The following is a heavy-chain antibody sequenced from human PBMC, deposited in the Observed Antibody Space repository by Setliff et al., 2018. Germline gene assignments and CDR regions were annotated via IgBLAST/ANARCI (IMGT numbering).Heavy chain of an antibody. CDR1: GFTFNSFW. Sequence: GGSLRLSCAASGFTFNSFWMGWVRQAPGKGLEWVANIKQDGSDKYYVDSAKGRFTISRDNARNSLYLQMDSLRADDTAVYDCARWLRWSFDYWGQGTLVTVSS. CDR2: IKQDGSDK. J-gene: IGHJ4*02. CDR3: ARWLRWSFDY. V-gene: IGHV3-7*03. D-gene: IGHD4-17*01.